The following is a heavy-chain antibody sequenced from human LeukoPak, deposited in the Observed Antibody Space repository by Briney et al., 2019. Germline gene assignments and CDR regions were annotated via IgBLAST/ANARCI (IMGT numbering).Heavy chain of an antibody. CDR1: GDSITSYY. CDR3: ARGGDGYNYGRYFDY. V-gene: IGHV4-59*01. CDR2: MYYTGTT. D-gene: IGHD5-24*01. J-gene: IGHJ4*02. Sequence: PSETLSLTCTVSGDSITSYYWSWIRQPPGKGLEWIGYMYYTGTTNCNPSLKSRVTISVDTPKNQFSLRLRSVTAADTAVYYCARGGDGYNYGRYFDYWGQGTLVTVSS.